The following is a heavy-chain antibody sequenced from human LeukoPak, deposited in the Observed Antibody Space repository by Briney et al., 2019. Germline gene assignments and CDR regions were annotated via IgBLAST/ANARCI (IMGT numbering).Heavy chain of an antibody. CDR2: IYYSGIT. CDR3: ASRYGSGSYVDY. D-gene: IGHD3-10*01. J-gene: IGHJ4*02. CDR1: GVTFSSYGMH. V-gene: IGHV4-39*01. Sequence: GSLRLSCAASGVTFSSYGMHWVRQPPGKGLEWIGSIYYSGITYYNPSLKSRVTISVDTSKSQFSLKLSSLTAADTAVYYCASRYGSGSYVDYWGQGTLVTVSS.